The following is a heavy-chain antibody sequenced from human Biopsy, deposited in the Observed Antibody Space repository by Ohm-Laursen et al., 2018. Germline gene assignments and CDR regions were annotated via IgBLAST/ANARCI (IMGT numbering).Heavy chain of an antibody. CDR1: GGSISSSTTYY. J-gene: IGHJ5*02. CDR2: IYNTETT. CDR3: ARHPTGFWFDP. V-gene: IGHV4-39*01. Sequence: SETLSLTCPVSGGSISSSTTYYWAWLRQPPGKGLEWIGSIYNTETTFYNPSLKGRATISVDTSTNQFSLKVSSVTAADTALYFCARHPTGFWFDPWGHGTLVTVSS.